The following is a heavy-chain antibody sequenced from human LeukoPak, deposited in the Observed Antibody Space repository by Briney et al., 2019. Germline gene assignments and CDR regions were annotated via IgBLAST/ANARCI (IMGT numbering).Heavy chain of an antibody. CDR1: GYTFTGYY. V-gene: IGHV1-2*02. CDR3: ASRGSRDGYNLDY. D-gene: IGHD5-24*01. CDR2: INPNSGGT. Sequence: GASVKVSCKASGYTFTGYYMHWVRRAPGQGLEWMGWINPNSGGTNYAQKFKGRVTMTRDTSISTAYMELSRLRSDDTAVYYCASRGSRDGYNLDYWGQGTLVTVSS. J-gene: IGHJ4*02.